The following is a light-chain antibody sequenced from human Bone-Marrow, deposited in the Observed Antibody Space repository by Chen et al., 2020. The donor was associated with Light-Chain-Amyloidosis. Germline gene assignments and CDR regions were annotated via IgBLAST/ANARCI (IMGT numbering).Light chain of an antibody. CDR2: EDS. Sequence: SYVLTQPSSVSVAPGQTAPIACGGNNIGSTSVHWYQQTPGQAPLLVVYEDSDRPSGIPERLSGSNSGNTATLTIGRVEAGDEADYYCQVWDRSSDRPVFGGGTKLTVL. V-gene: IGLV3-21*02. CDR1: NIGSTS. J-gene: IGLJ3*02. CDR3: QVWDRSSDRPV.